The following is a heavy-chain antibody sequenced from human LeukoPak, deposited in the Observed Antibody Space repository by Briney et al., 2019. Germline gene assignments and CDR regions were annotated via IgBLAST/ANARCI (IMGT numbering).Heavy chain of an antibody. CDR3: ARDGAGYYYDSSGFADY. Sequence: ASVKVSCKASGYTFTSYGISWVRQAPGQGLEWMGWINAYNGNTNYAQNLQGRVTMTTDTSTSTAYMELRSLRSDDTAVYYCARDGAGYYYDSSGFADYWGQGTLVTVSS. CDR1: GYTFTSYG. D-gene: IGHD3-22*01. CDR2: INAYNGNT. J-gene: IGHJ4*02. V-gene: IGHV1-18*01.